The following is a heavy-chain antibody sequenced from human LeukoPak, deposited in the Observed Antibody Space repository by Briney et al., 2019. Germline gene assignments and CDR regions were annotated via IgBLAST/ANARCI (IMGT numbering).Heavy chain of an antibody. D-gene: IGHD6-25*01. CDR1: GFTFSSYG. CDR3: ARLAARSYFDY. J-gene: IGHJ4*02. Sequence: GRSLRLSCAASGFTFSSYGMHWVRQAPGKGLEWVALIWYDGSNKYYADSVKGRFTISRDSSKNTLYLQMNSLRAEDTAVYYCARLAARSYFDYWGQGTLVIVSS. CDR2: IWYDGSNK. V-gene: IGHV3-33*01.